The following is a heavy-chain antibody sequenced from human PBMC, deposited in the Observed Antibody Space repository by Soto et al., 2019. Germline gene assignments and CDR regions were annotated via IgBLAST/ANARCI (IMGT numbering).Heavy chain of an antibody. J-gene: IGHJ6*02. V-gene: IGHV1-24*01. CDR2: FDPQQGKT. CDR1: GDTLSELY. D-gene: IGHD3-3*01. CDR3: ARVRYDFWSGYSVYYGMDV. Sequence: ASVKVSCKISGDTLSELYVHWVRQASGEGLEWMGGFDPQQGKTVFAQKFQGRLTLTEDTSTETAYMELSRLRSEDTAVYYCARVRYDFWSGYSVYYGMDVWGQGTTVTVSS.